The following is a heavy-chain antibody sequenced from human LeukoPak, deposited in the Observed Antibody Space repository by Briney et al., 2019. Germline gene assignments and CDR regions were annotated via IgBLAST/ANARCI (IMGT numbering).Heavy chain of an antibody. D-gene: IGHD3-10*01. CDR2: ISSSGSTI. V-gene: IGHV3-11*04. J-gene: IGHJ2*01. Sequence: GGSLRLSCATSGFTFSDYYMSWIRQAPGKGLEWVSYISSSGSTIYYADSVKGRFTISRDNAKNSLYLQMNSLRAEDTAVYYCARGITMVRGSFFDLWGRGTLVTVSS. CDR3: ARGITMVRGSFFDL. CDR1: GFTFSDYY.